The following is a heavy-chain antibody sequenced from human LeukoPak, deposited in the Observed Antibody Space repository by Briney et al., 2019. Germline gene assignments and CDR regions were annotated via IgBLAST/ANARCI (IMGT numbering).Heavy chain of an antibody. CDR2: INPSGGIT. D-gene: IGHD5-18*01. CDR1: GGTFSSYA. J-gene: IGHJ4*02. Sequence: ASVKVSCKASGGTFSSYAISWVRQAPGQGLEWMGIINPSGGITTYSQKFHGRVTMTRDTSTRTVYMELNNLTSGDTAIYYCAKAEGYGARDYWGQGTLVTVSS. V-gene: IGHV1-46*01. CDR3: AKAEGYGARDY.